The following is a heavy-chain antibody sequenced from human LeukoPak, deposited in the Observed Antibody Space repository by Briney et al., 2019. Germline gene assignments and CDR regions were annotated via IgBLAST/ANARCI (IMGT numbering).Heavy chain of an antibody. CDR2: IYYSGST. V-gene: IGHV4-39*01. CDR1: GGSISSSSYY. J-gene: IGHJ4*02. CDR3: ARRGMAAAAGTEY. Sequence: SETLSLTCTVSGGSISSSSYYWGWIRQPPGKGLEWIGRIYYSGSTYYNPSLKSRVTISVDTSKNQFSLKLSSVTAADTAVYYCARRGMAAAAGTEYWGQGTLVTVSS. D-gene: IGHD6-13*01.